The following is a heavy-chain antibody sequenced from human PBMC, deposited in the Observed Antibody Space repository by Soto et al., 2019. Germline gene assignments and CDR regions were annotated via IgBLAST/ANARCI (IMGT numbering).Heavy chain of an antibody. V-gene: IGHV1-18*01. D-gene: IGHD1-1*01. CDR2: IGVYNGGT. CDR1: GYIVSSHG. CDR3: ARDPPGKNDLDY. J-gene: IGHJ4*02. Sequence: QVQLVQSGPEVKKPGASVKVSCKASGYIVSSHGVSWVRQAPGQGLEWMGWIGVYNGGTKYEQKFQGRVTLTTDTSTSTAYMELRSLRYDDTAVYYCARDPPGKNDLDYWGQGTLVTVSS.